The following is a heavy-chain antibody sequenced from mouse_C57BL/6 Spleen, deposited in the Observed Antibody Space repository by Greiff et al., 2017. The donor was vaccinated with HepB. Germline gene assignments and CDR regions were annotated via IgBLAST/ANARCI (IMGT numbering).Heavy chain of an antibody. V-gene: IGHV2-9-1*01. CDR1: GFSLTSYA. D-gene: IGHD2-3*01. CDR2: IWTGGGT. Sequence: QVQLKQSGPGLVAPSQSLSITCTVSGFSLTSYAISWVRQPPGKGLEWLGVIWTGGGTNYNSALKSRLSISKDNSKSQVFLKMNSLQTDDTARYYCASNSNDGYYRAMDYWGQGTSVTVSS. CDR3: ASNSNDGYYRAMDY. J-gene: IGHJ4*01.